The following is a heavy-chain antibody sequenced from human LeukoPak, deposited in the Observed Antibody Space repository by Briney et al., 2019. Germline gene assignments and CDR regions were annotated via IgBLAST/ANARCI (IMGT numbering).Heavy chain of an antibody. CDR1: GFTFSSYW. CDR3: ARDPNDYGDYIWAHYGMDV. V-gene: IGHV3-7*01. Sequence: PGGSLRLSCAASGFTFSSYWMSWVRQAPGKGLEWVANIKQDGCEKYYVDSVKGRFTISRDNAKNSLYLQMNSLRAEDTAVYYCARDPNDYGDYIWAHYGMDVWGQGTTVTVSS. J-gene: IGHJ6*02. D-gene: IGHD4-17*01. CDR2: IKQDGCEK.